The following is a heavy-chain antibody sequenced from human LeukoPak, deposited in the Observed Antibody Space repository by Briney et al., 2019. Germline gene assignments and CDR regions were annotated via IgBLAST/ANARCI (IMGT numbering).Heavy chain of an antibody. CDR2: IWYDGSNK. D-gene: IGHD6-13*01. CDR1: GFTFSSYS. CDR3: ARDSEYSSSFAFDI. V-gene: IGHV3-33*01. J-gene: IGHJ3*02. Sequence: PGGPLRLSCAASGFTFSSYSMNWVRQAPGKGLEWVAVIWYDGSNKYYADSVKGRFTISRDDSKNTLYLQMNSLRAEDTAVYYCARDSEYSSSFAFDIWGQGTVVTVSS.